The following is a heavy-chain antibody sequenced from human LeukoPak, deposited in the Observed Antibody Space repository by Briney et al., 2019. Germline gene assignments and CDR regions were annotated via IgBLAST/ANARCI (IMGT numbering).Heavy chain of an antibody. V-gene: IGHV4-4*07. D-gene: IGHD3-3*01. Sequence: SSEALSLTCTVSGGSISSYYWSWIRQPAGKGLEWIGRIYSSGSTNYNPSLKSRVTISVDTSKNQFSLKLSSVTAADTAVYYCARGRSGIDAFDIWGQGTMVTVSS. CDR3: ARGRSGIDAFDI. CDR1: GGSISSYY. CDR2: IYSSGST. J-gene: IGHJ3*02.